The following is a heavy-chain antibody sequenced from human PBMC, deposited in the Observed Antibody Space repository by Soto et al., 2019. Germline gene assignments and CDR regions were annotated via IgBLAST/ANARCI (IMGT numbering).Heavy chain of an antibody. V-gene: IGHV5-51*01. CDR2: IYPGDSDT. CDR3: ARHPLHLRDY. D-gene: IGHD1-26*01. J-gene: IGHJ4*02. Sequence: GESEKSACRVSGYSFTSYCIGWVRQMPGKGLEWMGIIYPGDSDTRYSPSFQGQVTISADKSISTAYLQWSSLKASDTAMYYSARHPLHLRDYWGQGSLVTVSS. CDR1: GYSFTSYC.